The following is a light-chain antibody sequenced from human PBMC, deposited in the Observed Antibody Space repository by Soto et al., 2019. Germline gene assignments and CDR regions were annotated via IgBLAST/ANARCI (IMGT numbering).Light chain of an antibody. CDR3: SSYTSSSTLV. CDR1: SSDVGGYNY. Sequence: QSALTQPASVSGSPGQSITISCTGTSSDVGGYNYVSWYQQHPGKAPKLMIYEVSNGPSGVSNRFSGSKSGNTASLTISGLQAEDEADYYCSSYTSSSTLVFGGGTKLTV. J-gene: IGLJ2*01. CDR2: EVS. V-gene: IGLV2-14*01.